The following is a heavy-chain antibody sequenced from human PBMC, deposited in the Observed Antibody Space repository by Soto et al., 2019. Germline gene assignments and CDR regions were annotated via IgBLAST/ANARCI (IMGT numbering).Heavy chain of an antibody. CDR3: ARVDYYDSSGSRRFDP. J-gene: IGHJ5*02. D-gene: IGHD3-22*01. CDR1: GGSISSGGYY. CDR2: IYYSGST. Sequence: PSETLSLTCTVAGGSISSGGYYWSWIRQHPWKGLEWIGYIYYSGSTYYNPSLKSRVTISVHTSKNQFSLKLSSVTAANTAVYYCARVDYYDSSGSRRFDPWGQGTLVTVSS. V-gene: IGHV4-31*03.